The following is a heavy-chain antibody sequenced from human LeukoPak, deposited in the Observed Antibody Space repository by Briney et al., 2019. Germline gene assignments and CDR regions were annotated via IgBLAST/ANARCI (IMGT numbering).Heavy chain of an antibody. CDR2: IHPNVGGT. D-gene: IGHD3-10*01. J-gene: IGHJ6*02. Sequence: SVKVSCKVHAYTFTAHYSHWERQAPGQGLEWMGWIHPNVGGTKYAQKFQGRGTMTRDTSITTAYMELSRLTSDDTAVYYCATALVGTMVRGVLYFYGMDVWGQGTTVTVSS. CDR3: ATALVGTMVRGVLYFYGMDV. CDR1: AYTFTAHY. V-gene: IGHV1-2*02.